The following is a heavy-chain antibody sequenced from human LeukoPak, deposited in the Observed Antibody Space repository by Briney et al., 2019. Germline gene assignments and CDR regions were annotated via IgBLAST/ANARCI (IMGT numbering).Heavy chain of an antibody. CDR2: IYTSGST. CDR3: AREEGSGSSSPIDY. J-gene: IGHJ4*02. CDR1: GGSISSGSYY. Sequence: SETLSLTCTVSGGSISSGSYYWSWIRQPAGKGLEWIGRIYTSGSTNYNPSLKSRVTISVDTSKNQFSLKLSSVTAADTAVYCAREEGSGSSSPIDYWGQGTLVTVSS. V-gene: IGHV4-61*02. D-gene: IGHD3-10*01.